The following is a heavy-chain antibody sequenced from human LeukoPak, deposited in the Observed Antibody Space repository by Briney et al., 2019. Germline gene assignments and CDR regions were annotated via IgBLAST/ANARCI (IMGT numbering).Heavy chain of an antibody. CDR1: GFSFSNYA. J-gene: IGHJ6*02. D-gene: IGHD2-15*01. V-gene: IGHV3-23*01. CDR3: AKAGYCSGGSCYPRHGMDV. CDR2: IRGSGGNT. Sequence: GGSLRLSCAASGFSFSNYAMSWVRQAPGKGLEWVSAIRGSGGNTYYADSVKGRFTISRDNSKNTLYLQMNSLRAEDTAVYYCAKAGYCSGGSCYPRHGMDVWGQGTTVTVSS.